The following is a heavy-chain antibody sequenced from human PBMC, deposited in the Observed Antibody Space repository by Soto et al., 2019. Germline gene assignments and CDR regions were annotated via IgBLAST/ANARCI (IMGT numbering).Heavy chain of an antibody. CDR1: GDSINSRHW. Sequence: SETLSLTCAVSGDSINSRHWWNWVRQPPGKGLEWIGLISHSGSTYYNPSLTSRVTISVDTSKNQFSLKLSSVTAADTAVYYCARIPSGYDSSGYEDYWGQGTLVTVSS. V-gene: IGHV4-4*02. CDR2: ISHSGST. J-gene: IGHJ4*02. D-gene: IGHD3-22*01. CDR3: ARIPSGYDSSGYEDY.